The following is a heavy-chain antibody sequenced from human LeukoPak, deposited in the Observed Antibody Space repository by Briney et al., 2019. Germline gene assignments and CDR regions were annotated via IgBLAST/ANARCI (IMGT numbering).Heavy chain of an antibody. CDR1: GLNLSTKS. Sequence: TLSLSPAASGLNLSTKSMSWVRQAPRKGLEWVSLLYSGGITYYADSVKGRFTTSRDNSKNTLYLQMNSLRAEDTAVYYCARDRDGMDVWGQGTTVTVSS. J-gene: IGHJ6*02. CDR2: LYSGGIT. CDR3: ARDRDGMDV. V-gene: IGHV3-66*01.